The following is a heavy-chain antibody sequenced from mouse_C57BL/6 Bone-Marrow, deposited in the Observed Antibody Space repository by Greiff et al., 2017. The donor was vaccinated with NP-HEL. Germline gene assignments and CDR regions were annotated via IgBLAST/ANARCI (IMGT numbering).Heavy chain of an antibody. CDR2: IDPSDSET. CDR3: ARSYYYGSSWGDY. CDR1: GYTFTSYW. J-gene: IGHJ2*01. V-gene: IGHV1-52*01. D-gene: IGHD1-1*01. Sequence: QVQLKQPGAELVRPGSSVKLSCKASGYTFTSYWMHWVKQRPIQGLEWIGNIDPSDSETHYNQKFKDKATLTVDKSSSTAYMQLSSLTSEDSAVYYCARSYYYGSSWGDYWGQGTTLTVSS.